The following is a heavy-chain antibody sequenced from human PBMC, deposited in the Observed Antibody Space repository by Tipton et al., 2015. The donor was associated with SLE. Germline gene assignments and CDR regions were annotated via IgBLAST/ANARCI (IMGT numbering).Heavy chain of an antibody. J-gene: IGHJ4*02. V-gene: IGHV4-61*05. CDR2: IYYSGST. D-gene: IGHD4-17*01. CDR1: GDSISTYTYQ. CDR3: ARLYGMSLDS. Sequence: TLSLTCTVSGDSISTYTYQWGWLRQPPGKGLEWIGYIYYSGSTNYNPSLKSRVTMSVDRSKNQFSLKLSSVTAADTAVYYCARLYGMSLDSWGQGTLVTVSS.